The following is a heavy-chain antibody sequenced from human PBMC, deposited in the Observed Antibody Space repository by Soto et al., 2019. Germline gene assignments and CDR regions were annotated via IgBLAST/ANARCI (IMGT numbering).Heavy chain of an antibody. J-gene: IGHJ4*02. CDR2: ISGSGDNT. CDR3: AKRERWPASGPY. V-gene: IGHV3-23*01. Sequence: EVQLLESGGGLVQPGGSLRLSCAASGFTFSSYSMTWVRQDPGKGLEWVSDISGSGDNTYYADSVKGRFTISRDNSKNTLDLQMNSLRVEDTALYYCAKRERWPASGPYWGQGTLVTVSS. D-gene: IGHD4-17*01. CDR1: GFTFSSYS.